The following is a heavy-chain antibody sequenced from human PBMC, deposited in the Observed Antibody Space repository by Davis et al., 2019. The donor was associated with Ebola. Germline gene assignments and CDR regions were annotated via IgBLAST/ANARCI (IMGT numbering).Heavy chain of an antibody. J-gene: IGHJ4*02. Sequence: GESLKISCAASGLTFSTYAMNWVRQAPGKGLEWVSSISSDGRYIYYADSVKGRFTVSRDNTKNSLYLQMNSLRTEDTAVYYCAKGYDFWSGYPDYWGQGTLVTVSS. CDR1: GLTFSTYA. V-gene: IGHV3-21*01. D-gene: IGHD3-3*01. CDR2: ISSDGRYI. CDR3: AKGYDFWSGYPDY.